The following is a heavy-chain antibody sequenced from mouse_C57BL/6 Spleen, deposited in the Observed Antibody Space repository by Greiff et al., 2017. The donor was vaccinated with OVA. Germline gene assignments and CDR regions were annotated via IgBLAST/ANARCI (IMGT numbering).Heavy chain of an antibody. CDR2: INPYNGDT. V-gene: IGHV1-20*01. D-gene: IGHD2-4*01. CDR1: GYSFTGYF. J-gene: IGHJ4*01. CDR3: ARIDYDYAMDY. Sequence: EVQLQESGPELVKPGDSVKISCKASGYSFTGYFMNWVMQSHGKSLEWIGRINPYNGDTFYNQKFKGKATLTVDKSSSTAHMELRSLTSEDSAVYYCARIDYDYAMDYWGQGTSVTVSS.